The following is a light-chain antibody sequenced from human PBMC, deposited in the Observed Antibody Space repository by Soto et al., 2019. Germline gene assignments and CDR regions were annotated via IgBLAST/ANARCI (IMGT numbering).Light chain of an antibody. J-gene: IGKJ5*01. CDR3: QQYGSSHLIS. CDR2: GAS. V-gene: IGKV3-20*01. CDR1: QTVSITY. Sequence: VFTQSPGTLSLSPGESATLSCRASQTVSITYLTCYQQKPVQAPRLLIXGASKRATGIPDRFSGSGSGRDFSLTISGLEHEDFAVYYCQQYGSSHLISFGQGTRLEIK.